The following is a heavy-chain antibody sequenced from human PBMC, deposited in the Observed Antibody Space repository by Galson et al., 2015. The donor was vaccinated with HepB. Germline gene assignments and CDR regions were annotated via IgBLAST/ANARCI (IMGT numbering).Heavy chain of an antibody. CDR2: IHPSGGST. D-gene: IGHD3-3*01. J-gene: IGHJ4*02. V-gene: IGHV1-46*01. CDR3: ARAIYDFWSGPTDY. Sequence: SVKVSCKASGYTFTSYYIHWVRQAPGQGLEWMGIIHPSGGSTSYAQKFQDRVTMTRDTSTSTVYMELSSLRSEDTAVYYCARAIYDFWSGPTDYWGQGTLVTVSS. CDR1: GYTFTSYY.